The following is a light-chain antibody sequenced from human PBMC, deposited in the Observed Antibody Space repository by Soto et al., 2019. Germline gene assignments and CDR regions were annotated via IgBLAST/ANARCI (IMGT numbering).Light chain of an antibody. CDR2: GAS. Sequence: EIVMTQSPGTLSVSPGERATLSCRASQRVGSNLAWYQQRPCQATRLLIYGASTRATGIPARFSGSGSGTEFTLTISSLQSEDFAVYYCQQYSDWPPITFGQGTRLEIK. V-gene: IGKV3-15*01. CDR3: QQYSDWPPIT. J-gene: IGKJ5*01. CDR1: QRVGSN.